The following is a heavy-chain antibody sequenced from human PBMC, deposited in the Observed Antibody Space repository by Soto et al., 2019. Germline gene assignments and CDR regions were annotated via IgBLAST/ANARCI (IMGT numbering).Heavy chain of an antibody. CDR2: ISYSGST. V-gene: IGHV4-31*03. CDR3: ARGVRH. CDR1: GGSISSGGYY. Sequence: QVQLQESGPGLVKPSQTLSLTCTVSGGSISSGGYYWSWIRQHPGTGLEWIGYISYSGSTYYNPSRKSRVTISVDTSKNQFSPILNSVTAADSAVYYCARGVRHWGQGTLVTVSS. J-gene: IGHJ4*01.